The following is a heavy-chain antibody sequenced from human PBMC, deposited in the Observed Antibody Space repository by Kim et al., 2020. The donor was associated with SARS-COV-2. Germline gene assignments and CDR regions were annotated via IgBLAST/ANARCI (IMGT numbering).Heavy chain of an antibody. CDR2: FDPEDGET. CDR1: GYTLTELS. D-gene: IGHD4-17*01. CDR3: ATGSTTTVTTLSYYYYGMDV. Sequence: ASVKVSCKVSGYTLTELSMHWVRQAPGKGLEWMGGFDPEDGETIYAQKFQGRVTMTEDTSTDTAYMELSSLRSEDTAVYYCATGSTTTVTTLSYYYYGMDVWGQGTTVTVSS. V-gene: IGHV1-24*01. J-gene: IGHJ6*02.